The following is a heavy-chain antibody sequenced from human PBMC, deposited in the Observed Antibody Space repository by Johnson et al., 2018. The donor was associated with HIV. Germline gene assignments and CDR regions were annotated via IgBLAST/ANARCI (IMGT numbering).Heavy chain of an antibody. D-gene: IGHD6-13*01. CDR3: AKDCSISSWYDLRVVYAFDI. V-gene: IGHV3-30*04. CDR2: ISYDGSNK. CDR1: GFTFSSYA. J-gene: IGHJ3*02. Sequence: QVQLVESGGGVVQPGRSLRLSCAASGFTFSSYAMHWVRQAPGKGLEWVAVISYDGSNKYYADSVKGRFTISRDNSKNTLYLQMNSLRAEDTAVYYCAKDCSISSWYDLRVVYAFDIWGQGTMVTVSS.